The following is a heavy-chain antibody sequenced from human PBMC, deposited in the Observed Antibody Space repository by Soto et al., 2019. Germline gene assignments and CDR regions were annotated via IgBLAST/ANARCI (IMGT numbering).Heavy chain of an antibody. CDR2: MNPFTGNT. D-gene: IGHD2-15*01. CDR1: GDTFTSYD. V-gene: IGHV1-8*01. CDR3: ASGGHCSDCDCICCIDS. J-gene: IGHJ4*02. Sequence: QVQLVPSGAEVKKPGASLKGSCKTSGDTFTSYDINWVRQATGQGLEWMGRMNPFTGNTDYARKFQGRVTMTRNTAISTAYMELSSRRFEDTAVYYCASGGHCSDCDCICCIDSWGQGTLVTVSS.